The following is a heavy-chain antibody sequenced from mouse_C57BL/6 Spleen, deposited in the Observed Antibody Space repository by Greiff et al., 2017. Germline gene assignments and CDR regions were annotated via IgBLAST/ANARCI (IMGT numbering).Heavy chain of an antibody. CDR1: GFSFNTYA. CDR3: VRQGYYYGSSYHFDY. Sequence: EVKLMESGGGLVQPKGSLKLSCAASGFSFNTYAMNWVRQAPGKGLEWVARIRSKSNNYATYYADSVKDRFTISRDDSESMLYLQMNNLKTEDTAMYYCVRQGYYYGSSYHFDYWGQGTTLTVSS. CDR2: IRSKSNNYAT. J-gene: IGHJ2*01. D-gene: IGHD1-1*01. V-gene: IGHV10-1*01.